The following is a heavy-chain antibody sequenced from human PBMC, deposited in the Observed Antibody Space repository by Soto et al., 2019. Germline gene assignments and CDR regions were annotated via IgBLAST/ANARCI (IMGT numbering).Heavy chain of an antibody. CDR1: GGSISSSSYY. J-gene: IGHJ6*02. V-gene: IGHV4-39*01. CDR2: VYCGGST. D-gene: IGHD3-22*01. CDR3: AGGDYYHSSGYYFYYYTMDV. Sequence: SETLSLACTVSGGSISSSSYYWGWIRQPPGKGLEWIGNVYCGGSTYYNPSLKSRVTISVETSKSQFSLKLSSVTAADTAVYYCAGGDYYHSSGYYFYYYTMDVWGQGTTVTVSS.